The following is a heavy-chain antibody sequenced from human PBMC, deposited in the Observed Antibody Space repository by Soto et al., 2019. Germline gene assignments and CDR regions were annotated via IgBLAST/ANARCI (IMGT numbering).Heavy chain of an antibody. V-gene: IGHV3-33*01. CDR1: GFMFSSHG. CDR3: GPDTLDY. J-gene: IGHJ4*02. CDR2: IWYDGSNK. Sequence: QVQLVESGGGVVQPGRSLRLSCAASGFMFSSHGMHWIRQAPGKGLEWVAVIWYDGSNKYYADSVKGRFTISRDNSQNTLYLQMNSLRVQDTAVYYCGPDTLDYWGQGTLVTVSS.